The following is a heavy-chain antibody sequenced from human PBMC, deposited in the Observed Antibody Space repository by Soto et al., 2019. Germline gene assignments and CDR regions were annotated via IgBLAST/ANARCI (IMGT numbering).Heavy chain of an antibody. CDR1: GGSISDGGYF. Sequence: QVQLQESGPGLVKPSQTLSLTCTVSGGSISDGGYFWSWIRQRPGTGLEWIGYTHYSRSAYYNPSLKSRVTISLDTSQRQFSLRLSSVTAADTAVYYCARLHGTGSYYHYDYGIDVWGQGTTVTVSS. V-gene: IGHV4-31*03. CDR3: ARLHGTGSYYHYDYGIDV. CDR2: THYSRSA. J-gene: IGHJ6*02. D-gene: IGHD3-10*01.